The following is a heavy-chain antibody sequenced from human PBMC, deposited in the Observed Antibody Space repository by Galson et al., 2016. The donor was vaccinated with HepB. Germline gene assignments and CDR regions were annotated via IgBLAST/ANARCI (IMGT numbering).Heavy chain of an antibody. CDR2: ISDSGSTT. CDR3: TREGLSGEPLDY. D-gene: IGHD3-16*01. V-gene: IGHV3-48*02. Sequence: SLRLSCAASGFTFSRYSMNWVRQVPGTGLEWVSYISDSGSTTYYVDSVKGRFTISRDNAKNSLYLQMNSLRDEDTAVYYCTREGLSGEPLDYWGQGTLVTVSS. CDR1: GFTFSRYS. J-gene: IGHJ4*02.